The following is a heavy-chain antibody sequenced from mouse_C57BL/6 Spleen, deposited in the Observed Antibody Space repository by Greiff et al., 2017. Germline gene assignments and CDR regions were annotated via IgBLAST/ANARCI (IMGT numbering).Heavy chain of an antibody. CDR3: ASLYYYGSSKEYYAMGY. D-gene: IGHD1-1*01. J-gene: IGHJ4*01. V-gene: IGHV1-66*01. CDR1: GYSFTSYY. CDR2: IYPGSGNT. Sequence: QVQLQQSGPELVKPGASVKISCKASGYSFTSYYIHWVKQRPGQGLEWIGWIYPGSGNTKYNEKFKGKATLTADTSSSTAYMQLSSLTSEDSAVYYCASLYYYGSSKEYYAMGYWGQVTSVTDSS.